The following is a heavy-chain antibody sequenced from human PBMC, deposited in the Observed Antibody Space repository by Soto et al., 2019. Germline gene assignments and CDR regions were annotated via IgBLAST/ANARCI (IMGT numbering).Heavy chain of an antibody. D-gene: IGHD2-8*02. CDR3: GGGSGRKLDY. Sequence: SETLSLTCAIYGESFSGYYWTWIRQPPGTGLEWIGEINHSGSTNYNPSLKSRVTISVDTSRNQFSLKLSPVTAADTAVYYCGGGSGRKLDYWGQGTLVTVS. J-gene: IGHJ4*02. CDR1: GESFSGYY. CDR2: INHSGST. V-gene: IGHV4-34*01.